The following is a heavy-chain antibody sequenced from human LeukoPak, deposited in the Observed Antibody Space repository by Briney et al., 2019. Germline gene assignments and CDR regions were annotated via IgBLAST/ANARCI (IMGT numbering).Heavy chain of an antibody. V-gene: IGHV4-59*12. D-gene: IGHD5-18*01. Sequence: SETLSLTCTVSGGSISSYYWSWIRQPPGKGLEWIGGVYHSGSTNYNPSLKSRVTMSVDKSKNQFSLELRSVTAADTAVFYCVRRRYNYGFDSWGQGTLVTVSS. J-gene: IGHJ4*02. CDR2: VYHSGST. CDR1: GGSISSYY. CDR3: VRRRYNYGFDS.